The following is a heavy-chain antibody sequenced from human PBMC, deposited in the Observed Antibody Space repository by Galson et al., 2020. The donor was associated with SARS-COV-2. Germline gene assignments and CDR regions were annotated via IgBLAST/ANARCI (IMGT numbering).Heavy chain of an antibody. D-gene: IGHD3-22*01. CDR2: ITQSGSV. J-gene: IGHJ4*02. V-gene: IGHV4-34*01. CDR1: GGSFSGHY. CDR3: ARGLLQTNLVSVVFTSASFYFDS. Sequence: SETLSLTYAVYGGSFSGHYWSWIRQSPRKGLEWIGEITQSGSVNYTPSLKSRVTISADTSKNQFSLELRSVTAADTAMYYCARGLLQTNLVSVVFTSASFYFDSWGQGTLVSVSS.